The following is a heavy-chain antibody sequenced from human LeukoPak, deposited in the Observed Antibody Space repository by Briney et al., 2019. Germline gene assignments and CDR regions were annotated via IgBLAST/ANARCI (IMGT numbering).Heavy chain of an antibody. CDR3: ARGRPSGSYDF. V-gene: IGHV1-69*13. Sequence: SVKVSCKASGGTFSSYAISWVRQAPGQGLEWMGGIIPIFDTANYAQKFQGRVTITADESTSSAYMELSSLRSEDTAVYYCARGRPSGSYDFWGQGTLVTVSS. CDR1: GGTFSSYA. J-gene: IGHJ4*02. D-gene: IGHD1-26*01. CDR2: IIPIFDTA.